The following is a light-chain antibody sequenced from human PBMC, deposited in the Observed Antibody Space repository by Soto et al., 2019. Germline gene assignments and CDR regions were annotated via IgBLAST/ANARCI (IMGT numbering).Light chain of an antibody. CDR1: NSDVGGYDY. CDR2: EVT. CDR3: SSFAGTKSV. Sequence: QSALTQPPSASGSPGQSVTISCTGTNSDVGGYDYVSWYQQHPGKAPRLMIYEVTKRPSGVPDRFSGSKSGNTASLTVSGLQVDDEADYYCSSFAGTKSVFGTGTKVTVL. V-gene: IGLV2-8*01. J-gene: IGLJ1*01.